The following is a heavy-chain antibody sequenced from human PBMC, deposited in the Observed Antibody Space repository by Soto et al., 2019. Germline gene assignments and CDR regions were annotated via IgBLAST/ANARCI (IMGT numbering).Heavy chain of an antibody. J-gene: IGHJ4*02. CDR3: ASAQIAAAGPFDY. CDR1: GFTFSSYG. CDR2: IWYDGSNK. Sequence: GGSLRLSCAASGFTFSSYGMHWVRQAPGKGLEWVAVIWYDGSNKYYADSVKGRFTISRDNSKNTLYLQMNSLRAEDTAVYYCASAQIAAAGPFDYWGQGTLVTVSS. D-gene: IGHD6-13*01. V-gene: IGHV3-33*01.